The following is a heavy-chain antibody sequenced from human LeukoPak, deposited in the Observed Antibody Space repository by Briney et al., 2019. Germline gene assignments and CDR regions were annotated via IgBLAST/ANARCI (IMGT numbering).Heavy chain of an antibody. CDR3: ARAPSEIGIYYPEYFRH. CDR1: GFTFSTHW. CDR2: IKSDGST. Sequence: GGSLRLSCAASGFTFSTHWMHWVRQAPGKGLVWVSRIKSDGSTNYADSVKGRFTISRDNAKNTLSLQMNSLRPEDTGVYYCARAPSEIGIYYPEYFRHWGQGTLVTVSS. D-gene: IGHD3-10*01. V-gene: IGHV3-74*01. J-gene: IGHJ1*01.